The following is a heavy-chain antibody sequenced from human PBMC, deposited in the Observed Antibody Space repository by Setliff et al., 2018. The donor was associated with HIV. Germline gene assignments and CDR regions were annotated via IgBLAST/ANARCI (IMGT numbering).Heavy chain of an antibody. J-gene: IGHJ4*02. CDR1: GYSFINYG. CDR2: IIPIFGTA. D-gene: IGHD3-16*01. CDR3: ARAVASRNIRGEYSFDY. Sequence: ASVKVSCKASGYSFINYGINWVRQAPGQGLEWMGGIIPIFGTANYAQKFQGRVTITTDESTSTAYMELSSLRSEDTAVYYCARAVASRNIRGEYSFDYWGQGTLVTVSS. V-gene: IGHV1-69*05.